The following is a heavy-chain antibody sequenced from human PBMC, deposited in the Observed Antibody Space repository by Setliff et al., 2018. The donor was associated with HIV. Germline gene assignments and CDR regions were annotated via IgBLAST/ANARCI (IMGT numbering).Heavy chain of an antibody. V-gene: IGHV4-4*07. J-gene: IGHJ6*03. D-gene: IGHD2-21*02. CDR3: ARGVLITKRVTQTGGYYYYTDV. Sequence: SETLSLTCSVSGGSTSSDTWSWIRQPAGQGLEWIGRIYRSGSTNYNTPLESRVTMSVDTSKNQFSLKLSSVTAADTAVYYCARGVLITKRVTQTGGYYYYTDVWGKGTTVTVSS. CDR2: IYRSGST. CDR1: GGSTSSDT.